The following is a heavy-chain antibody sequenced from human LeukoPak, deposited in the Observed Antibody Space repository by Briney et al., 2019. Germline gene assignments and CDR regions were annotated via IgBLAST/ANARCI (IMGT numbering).Heavy chain of an antibody. CDR2: ISAYNGNT. D-gene: IGHD1-26*01. J-gene: IGHJ3*02. V-gene: IGHV1-18*01. CDR1: GGTFSSYA. CDR3: ALIVGATPDAFDI. Sequence: ASVKVSCKASGGTFSSYAISWVRQAPGQGLEWMGWISAYNGNTNYAQKLQGRVTMTTDTSTSTAYMELRSLRSDDTAVYYCALIVGATPDAFDIWGQGTMVTVSS.